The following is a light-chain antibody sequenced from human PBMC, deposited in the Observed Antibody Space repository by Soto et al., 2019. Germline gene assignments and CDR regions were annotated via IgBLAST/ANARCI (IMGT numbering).Light chain of an antibody. CDR3: CSYAGSSVM. CDR1: SSDVGGYIY. Sequence: QSALTQPRSVSGSAGQSVAISCTGTSSDVGGYIYVSWYRQHPGTAPRLLIYDVSERPSGVPDRFSGSRSGNTASLTISGLQAEDEADYYCCSYAGSSVMFGGGTKVTVL. V-gene: IGLV2-11*01. CDR2: DVS. J-gene: IGLJ3*02.